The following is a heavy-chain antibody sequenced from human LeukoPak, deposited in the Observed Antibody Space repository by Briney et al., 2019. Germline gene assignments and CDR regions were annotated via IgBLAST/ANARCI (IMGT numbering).Heavy chain of an antibody. J-gene: IGHJ5*02. CDR1: GGSLSSYY. V-gene: IGHV4-59*01. D-gene: IGHD6-13*01. CDR3: ARGLTAAGGNWFDP. Sequence: SETLSLTCTVSGGSLSSYYWSWIRQPPGKGLEWIGYIYYSGSTNYNPSLKSRVTISVDTSKNQFSLKLSSVTAADTAVYYCARGLTAAGGNWFDPWGQGTLVTVSS. CDR2: IYYSGST.